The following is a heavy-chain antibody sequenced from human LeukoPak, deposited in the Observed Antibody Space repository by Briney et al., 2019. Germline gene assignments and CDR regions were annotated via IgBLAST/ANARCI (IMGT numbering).Heavy chain of an antibody. CDR3: ARSLYYDFWSGYFDY. CDR2: IYTSGST. CDR1: GGSISSHY. J-gene: IGHJ4*02. D-gene: IGHD3-3*01. Sequence: SETLSLTCTVSGGSISSHYWSWIRQPAGKGLEWIGRIYTSGSTNYNPSLKSRVTMSVDTSKNQFSLKLSSVTAADTAVYYCARSLYYDFWSGYFDYWGQGTLVTVSS. V-gene: IGHV4-4*07.